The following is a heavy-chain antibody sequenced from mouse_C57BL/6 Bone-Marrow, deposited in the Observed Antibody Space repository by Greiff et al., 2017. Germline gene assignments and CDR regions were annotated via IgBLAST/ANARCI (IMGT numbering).Heavy chain of an antibody. Sequence: EVQGVESGGDLVKPGGSLKLSCAASGFTFSSYGMSWVRQTPDKRLEWVATISSGGSYTYYPDSVKGRFTISRDNAKNTLYLQMSSLKSEDTAMYYCARHPTLITTVVYWYFDVWGTGTTVTVSS. CDR1: GFTFSSYG. CDR2: ISSGGSYT. V-gene: IGHV5-6*01. CDR3: ARHPTLITTVVYWYFDV. D-gene: IGHD1-1*01. J-gene: IGHJ1*03.